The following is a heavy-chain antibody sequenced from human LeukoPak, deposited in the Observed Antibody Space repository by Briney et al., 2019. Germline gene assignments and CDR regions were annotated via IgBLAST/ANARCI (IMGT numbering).Heavy chain of an antibody. CDR3: ARLEVPAAIDLDC. CDR2: INHSGST. CDR1: GGSFSGYY. D-gene: IGHD2-2*02. J-gene: IGHJ4*02. V-gene: IGHV4-34*01. Sequence: SETLSLTCAVYGGSFSGYYWSWIRQPPGKGLEWIGEINHSGSTDYNPSLKSRVTISVDTSKNQFSLRLSSVTAADTAVYYCARLEVPAAIDLDCWGQGTLVTVSS.